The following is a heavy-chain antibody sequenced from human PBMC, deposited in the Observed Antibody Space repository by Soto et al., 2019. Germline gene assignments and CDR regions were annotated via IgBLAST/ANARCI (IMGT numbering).Heavy chain of an antibody. CDR2: ITSSSSAM. CDR3: ARDLSAFGDYFFDY. V-gene: IGHV3-48*02. Sequence: EVQLVESGGGLVQPGGSLRLSCEASRFTFSTYSMNWVRQTPGKGLEWISYITSSSSAMYYADSVKGRFTISRDNAKNSLYLQMNSLRDEDTALYYCARDLSAFGDYFFDYWGQGALVTVSS. D-gene: IGHD4-17*01. CDR1: RFTFSTYS. J-gene: IGHJ4*02.